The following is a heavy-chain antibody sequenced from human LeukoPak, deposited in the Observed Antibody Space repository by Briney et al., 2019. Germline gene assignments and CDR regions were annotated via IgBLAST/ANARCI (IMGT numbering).Heavy chain of an antibody. Sequence: ASVKVSCKASGYTFTVYYIHWVRQAPGQGLEWMGRINPNSGGTNYAQMFQGRVTMTRGTSISTAYIELSRLSSDDTAVYYCARDGKETADRNTALDYWGQGSLVTVSS. CDR1: GYTFTVYY. V-gene: IGHV1-2*06. J-gene: IGHJ4*02. CDR2: INPNSGGT. D-gene: IGHD2-21*02. CDR3: ARDGKETADRNTALDY.